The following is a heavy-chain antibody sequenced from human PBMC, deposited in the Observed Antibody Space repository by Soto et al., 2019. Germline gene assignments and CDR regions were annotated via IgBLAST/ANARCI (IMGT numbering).Heavy chain of an antibody. Sequence: QVQLVQSGAEVKKPGASVKVSCKASGYTFTSYGISWVRQAPGQGLEWMGWISAYNGNTNYAQKLQGRVTMTTDTSTSTGYMERRSLRSDDTAVYYCARFRGYYDILTGYYTAGPDAFDIWGQGTMVTVSS. CDR2: ISAYNGNT. CDR3: ARFRGYYDILTGYYTAGPDAFDI. V-gene: IGHV1-18*01. J-gene: IGHJ3*02. D-gene: IGHD3-9*01. CDR1: GYTFTSYG.